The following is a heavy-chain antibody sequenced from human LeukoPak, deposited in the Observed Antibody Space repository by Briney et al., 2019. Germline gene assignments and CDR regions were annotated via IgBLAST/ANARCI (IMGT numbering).Heavy chain of an antibody. CDR1: GFTFSSYS. CDR2: ISSSSSYI. CDR3: AKGPNWGDHWYFDL. V-gene: IGHV3-21*04. J-gene: IGHJ2*01. D-gene: IGHD7-27*01. Sequence: PGGSLRLSCAASGFTFSSYSMNWVRQAPGKGLEWVSSISSSSSYIYYADSVKGRFTISRDNSKNTLYLQMNSLRAEDTAVYYCAKGPNWGDHWYFDLWGRGTLVTVSS.